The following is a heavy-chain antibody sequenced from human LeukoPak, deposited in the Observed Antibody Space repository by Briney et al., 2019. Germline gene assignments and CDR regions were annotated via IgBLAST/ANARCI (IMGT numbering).Heavy chain of an antibody. V-gene: IGHV1-8*01. CDR3: AREGPLFVLDY. D-gene: IGHD6-6*01. J-gene: IGHJ4*02. CDR2: MTPSSGSA. Sequence: ASVKVSCKTSGYRFTSYDISWARQATGQGLQWMGRMTPSSGSAEYAQRFQGRVTLTRDTASGTAYLELRSLTADDTAIYYCAREGPLFVLDYWGQGTRVAVSS. CDR1: GYRFTSYD.